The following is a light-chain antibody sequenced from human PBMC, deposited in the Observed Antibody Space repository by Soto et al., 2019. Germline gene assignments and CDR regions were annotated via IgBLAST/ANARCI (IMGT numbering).Light chain of an antibody. CDR1: SSNIGNNA. V-gene: IGLV1-36*01. CDR3: AAWDDSLNGPV. Sequence: QSVLTQPPSVSEAPRQRVTISCSGSSSNIGNNAVNWYQQLPGKAPKLLIYYDDLLPSGVSDRFSGSKSGTSASLAISGLQFEYEADYYCAAWDDSLNGPVFGGGTKLTVL. J-gene: IGLJ2*01. CDR2: YDD.